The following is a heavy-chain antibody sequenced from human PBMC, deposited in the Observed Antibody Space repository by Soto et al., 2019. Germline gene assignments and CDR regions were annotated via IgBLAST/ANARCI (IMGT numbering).Heavy chain of an antibody. D-gene: IGHD6-13*01. CDR1: GFTFSNYA. J-gene: IGHJ4*02. CDR2: ISNDGGID. Sequence: VESGGGVVQPGRSLRLSCAASGFTFSNYAMHWVRQAPGKGLEWVAVISNDGGIDYYADSVEGRFTISRDNFKNSLDLQMNSLRGGDTAVYYCARSVTISAPGYFDLWGQGTLVTVSS. V-gene: IGHV3-30-3*01. CDR3: ARSVTISAPGYFDL.